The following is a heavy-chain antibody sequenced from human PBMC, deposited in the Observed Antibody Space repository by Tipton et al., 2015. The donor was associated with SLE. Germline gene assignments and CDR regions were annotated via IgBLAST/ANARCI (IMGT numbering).Heavy chain of an antibody. J-gene: IGHJ5*02. CDR1: GGSFNNYY. V-gene: IGHV4-34*01. D-gene: IGHD3-16*01. CDR2: INHSGST. Sequence: TLSLTCAVYGGSFNNYYWNWIRQPPGKGLEWIGEINHSGSTNYNPSLKSRVTISVDTSKDQFSLRLSSVTAADTAVYYCARGYTLSWGQGTLVTVSS. CDR3: ARGYTLS.